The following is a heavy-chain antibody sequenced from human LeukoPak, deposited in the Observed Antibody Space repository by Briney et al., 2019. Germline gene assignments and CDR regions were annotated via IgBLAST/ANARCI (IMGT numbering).Heavy chain of an antibody. CDR2: IYYSGST. V-gene: IGHV4-39*01. Sequence: SETLSLTCTVSGGSISSSSYYWGWIRQPPGKGLEWIGSIYYSGSTYYNPSLKSRVTISVDTSKNQFSLKLSSVTAADTAVYYCARRGSFDWLFLDRLDAFYGYWGQGTLVTVSS. D-gene: IGHD3-9*01. J-gene: IGHJ4*02. CDR1: GGSISSSSYY. CDR3: ARRGSFDWLFLDRLDAFYGY.